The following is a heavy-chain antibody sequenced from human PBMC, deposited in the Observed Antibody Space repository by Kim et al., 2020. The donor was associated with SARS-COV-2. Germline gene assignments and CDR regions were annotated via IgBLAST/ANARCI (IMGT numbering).Heavy chain of an antibody. CDR3: ARDTVADY. CDR1: GFKFSDYW. CDR2: INTDGSSA. J-gene: IGHJ4*02. Sequence: GGSLRLSCTGSGFKFSDYWLHWVRQAPGKGLVWVARINTDGSSAIYADSVKGRFTISRDKIRDTLYLQMNSLRAEDTAVYYCARDTVADYWGQGTLVTVSS. V-gene: IGHV3-74*01. D-gene: IGHD6-19*01.